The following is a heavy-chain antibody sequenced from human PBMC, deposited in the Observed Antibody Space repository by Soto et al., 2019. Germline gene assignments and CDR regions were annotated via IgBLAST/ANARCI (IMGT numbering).Heavy chain of an antibody. V-gene: IGHV4-31*03. Sequence: QVQLQESGPGLVKPSQTLSLTCTVSGGSVRRGNYYWSWIRQFPGKGLEWIGYISNSGRTHYNPSLMSRITRLVYTSKNQFFLELRPVTAADTALYYCARPDYATGGYYPVYWGQGTLVTVSS. CDR2: ISNSGRT. CDR3: ARPDYATGGYYPVY. D-gene: IGHD3-10*01. CDR1: GGSVRRGNYY. J-gene: IGHJ4*02.